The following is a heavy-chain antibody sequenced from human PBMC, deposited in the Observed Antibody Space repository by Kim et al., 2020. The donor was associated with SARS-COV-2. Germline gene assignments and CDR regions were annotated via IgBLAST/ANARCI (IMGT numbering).Heavy chain of an antibody. D-gene: IGHD2-8*01. CDR3: ARDSNRGCTFDF. J-gene: IGHJ4*02. V-gene: IGHV3-48*03. CDR2: I. Sequence: IYYQASVKGRFTVSRDNAKNSLYLQMSSLIHEDTAIYCCARDSNRGCTFDFWGRGVLVTVSS.